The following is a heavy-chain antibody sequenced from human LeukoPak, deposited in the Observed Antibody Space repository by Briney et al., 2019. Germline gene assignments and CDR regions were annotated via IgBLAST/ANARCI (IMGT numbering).Heavy chain of an antibody. Sequence: SVKVSCKASGGTFSSYAISWVRQAPGQGLEWMGRIIPILGIANYAQKFQGRVTITADKSTSTAYMELSSLKTEDTAVYYCTTDLIAVAKDSARDYWGQGTLVTVSS. CDR2: IIPILGIA. V-gene: IGHV1-69*04. CDR1: GGTFSSYA. CDR3: TTDLIAVAKDSARDY. D-gene: IGHD6-19*01. J-gene: IGHJ4*02.